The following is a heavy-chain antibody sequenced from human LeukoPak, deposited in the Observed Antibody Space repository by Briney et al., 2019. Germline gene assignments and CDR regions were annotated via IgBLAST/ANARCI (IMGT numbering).Heavy chain of an antibody. J-gene: IGHJ6*02. V-gene: IGHV4-31*03. CDR2: IYYSGST. D-gene: IGHD2-21*01. CDR3: ARPDSYHGYALDV. Sequence: PSQTLSLTCTVSGGSISSGGYYWSWIRQHPGKGLEWIGYIYYSGSTYYNPSLKSRVTISVDTSKNQFSLKLSSVTAADTAVYYCARPDSYHGYALDVWGQGTTVTVS. CDR1: GGSISSGGYY.